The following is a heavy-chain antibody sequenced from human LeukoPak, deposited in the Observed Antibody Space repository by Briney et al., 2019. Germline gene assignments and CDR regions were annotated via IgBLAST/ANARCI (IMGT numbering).Heavy chain of an antibody. CDR1: GFTFSSYW. CDR3: ARDLSVISSGWYDGFDY. Sequence: GGSLRLSCAASGFTFSSYWMSWVRQAPGKGLEWVANIKQDGSEKYYVDSVKGRFTISRDNAKNSLYLQMNSLRAEDTAVYYCARDLSVISSGWYDGFDYWGQGTLVTVSS. CDR2: IKQDGSEK. V-gene: IGHV3-7*01. D-gene: IGHD6-19*01. J-gene: IGHJ4*02.